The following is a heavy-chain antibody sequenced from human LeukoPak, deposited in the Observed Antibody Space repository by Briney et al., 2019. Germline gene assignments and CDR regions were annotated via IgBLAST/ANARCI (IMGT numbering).Heavy chain of an antibody. J-gene: IGHJ4*02. CDR1: GYSFTSYW. D-gene: IGHD3-22*01. CDR2: IYPGDSDT. Sequence: GESLKISCKGSGYSFTSYWIGWVRQMPGKGLEWMGIIYPGDSDTRYSPSFQGQVTISADKSISTAYLQWSSLKASDTAMYYCVRWFGSSGYPSRYYFDYWGQGTLVTVSS. V-gene: IGHV5-51*01. CDR3: VRWFGSSGYPSRYYFDY.